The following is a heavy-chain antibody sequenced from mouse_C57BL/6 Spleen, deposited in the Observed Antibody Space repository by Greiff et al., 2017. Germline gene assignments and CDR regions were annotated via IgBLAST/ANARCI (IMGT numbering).Heavy chain of an antibody. J-gene: IGHJ1*03. CDR1: GYPFTAYE. V-gene: IGHV1-15*01. CDR2: IDPETGDT. CDR3: TRPLDV. Sequence: QVQLKESGAELVRPGASVTLSCKASGYPFTAYEMHWVKQTPLHGLEGIGAIDPETGDTAYNQKFKGKDILTADKSSSTAYMELRSLTSEDSAVYYCTRPLDVWGTGTTVTVSS.